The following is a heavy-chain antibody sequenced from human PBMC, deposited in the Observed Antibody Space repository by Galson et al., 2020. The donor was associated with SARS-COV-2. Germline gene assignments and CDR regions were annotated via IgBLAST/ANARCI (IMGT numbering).Heavy chain of an antibody. CDR2: IYYSGST. CDR3: ARIRGGVTIFGVVIINYFDY. Sequence: SETLSLTCTVSGGSISSGGYYWSWIRQHPGKGLEWIGYIYYSGSTYYNPSLKRRVTISVDTSKNQFSLKLSSVTAADTAVYYCARIRGGVTIFGVVIINYFDYWGQGTLVTVSS. V-gene: IGHV4-31*03. J-gene: IGHJ4*02. CDR1: GGSISSGGYY. D-gene: IGHD3-3*01.